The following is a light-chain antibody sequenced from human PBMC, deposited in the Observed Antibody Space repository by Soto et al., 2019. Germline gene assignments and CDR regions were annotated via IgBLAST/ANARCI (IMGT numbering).Light chain of an antibody. CDR2: GAS. CDR1: QSVSSSY. J-gene: IGKJ5*01. V-gene: IGKV3-20*01. Sequence: PGERVTLSCRASQSVSSSYLTWYQQKPGQAPRLLIYGASGRATGIPDRFSGSGSGTDFTLTISRLEPEDFAVFYCQHYDSLPITFGQGTRLEIK. CDR3: QHYDSLPIT.